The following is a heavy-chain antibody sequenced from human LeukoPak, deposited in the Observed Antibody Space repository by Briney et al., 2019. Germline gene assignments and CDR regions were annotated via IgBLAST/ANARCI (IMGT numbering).Heavy chain of an antibody. D-gene: IGHD1-1*01. CDR2: ITSSGSSI. CDR1: GFRFNSYE. Sequence: GGSLRLSCAASGFRFNSYEMNWVRQAPGKGLEWLSSITSSGSSIYYADSVKGRFTISRDNAKSSLYLQMNSLRAEDTAVYYCARLTGATTGGFDPWGQGTLVTVSS. V-gene: IGHV3-48*03. J-gene: IGHJ5*02. CDR3: ARLTGATTGGFDP.